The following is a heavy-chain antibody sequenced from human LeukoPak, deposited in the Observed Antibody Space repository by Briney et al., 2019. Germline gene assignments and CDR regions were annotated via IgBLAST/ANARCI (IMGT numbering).Heavy chain of an antibody. CDR3: ARLSDLYNGTYLLDS. J-gene: IGHJ4*02. CDR2: GDHFGGA. D-gene: IGHD1-26*01. V-gene: IGHV4-59*02. CDR1: GNSVTSYY. Sequence: SETLSLTCTVSGNSVTSYYWSWIRQPPGKGLEWIGYGDHFGGAIYNPSLRSRVTISVDSSKNQFSLRLTSVTAADTAVYHCARLSDLYNGTYLLDSWSQGTLVTVSS.